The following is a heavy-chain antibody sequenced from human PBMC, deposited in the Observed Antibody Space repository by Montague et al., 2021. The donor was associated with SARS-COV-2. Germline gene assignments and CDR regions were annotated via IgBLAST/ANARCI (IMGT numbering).Heavy chain of an antibody. CDR3: VRLNFHITIFGVVSSRVFDY. CDR1: GGSISSSSNY. J-gene: IGHJ4*02. CDR2: IYYSGST. Sequence: SETLSLTCTVSGGSISSSSNYWGWIRQPPGKGLEWIGNIYYSGSTYYNPSLKSRVTISVDTSKNQFSLKLSSVTAADTAVYYCVRLNFHITIFGVVSSRVFDYWGQGTLVTVSS. D-gene: IGHD3-3*01. V-gene: IGHV4-39*01.